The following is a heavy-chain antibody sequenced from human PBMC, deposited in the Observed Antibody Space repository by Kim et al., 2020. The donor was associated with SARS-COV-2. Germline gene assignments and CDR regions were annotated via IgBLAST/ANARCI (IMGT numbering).Heavy chain of an antibody. V-gene: IGHV4-59*13. CDR3: ARGGDYYDILTDYYQYWYFDL. Sequence: SETLSLTCTVSGGSISSYYWSWIRQPPGKGLEWIGYIYYSGSTNYNPSLKSRVTISVDTSKNQFSLKLSSVTAADTAVYYCARGGDYYDILTDYYQYWYFDLWGRGTLVPVSS. CDR2: IYYSGST. CDR1: GGSISSYY. J-gene: IGHJ2*01. D-gene: IGHD3-9*01.